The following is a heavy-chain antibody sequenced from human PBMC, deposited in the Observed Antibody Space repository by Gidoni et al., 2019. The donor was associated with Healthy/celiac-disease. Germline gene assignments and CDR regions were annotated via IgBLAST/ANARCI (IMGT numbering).Heavy chain of an antibody. CDR1: GGSISSSNW. Sequence: QVQLQESGPGLVKPSGTLSLTCAVSGGSISSSNWWSWVRQPPGQGLEWIGEIYHSGSTNYNPSLKSRVTISVDKSKNQFSLKLSSVTAADTAVYYCARDSHEYYYDSSGYLYYFDYWGQETLVTVSS. V-gene: IGHV4-4*02. J-gene: IGHJ4*02. CDR2: IYHSGST. D-gene: IGHD3-22*01. CDR3: ARDSHEYYYDSSGYLYYFDY.